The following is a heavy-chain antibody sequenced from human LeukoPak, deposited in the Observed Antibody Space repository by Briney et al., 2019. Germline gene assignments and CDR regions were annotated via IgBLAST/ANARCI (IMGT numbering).Heavy chain of an antibody. CDR1: GGSFSGYY. V-gene: IGHV4-34*01. CDR3: ARARILGYCSGGSCYSKGYFQH. Sequence: SETLSLTCAVYGGSFSGYYWSWIRQPPGKGLEWIGEINHSGSTNYNPSLKSRVTISVDTSKNQFSLKLSSVTAADTAVYYCARARILGYCSGGSCYSKGYFQHWGQGTPVTVSS. D-gene: IGHD2-15*01. J-gene: IGHJ1*01. CDR2: INHSGST.